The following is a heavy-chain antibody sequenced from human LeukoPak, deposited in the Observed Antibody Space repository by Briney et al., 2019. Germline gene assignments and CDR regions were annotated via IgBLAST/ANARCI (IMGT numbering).Heavy chain of an antibody. D-gene: IGHD7-27*01. CDR2: ISSSSSST. CDR3: ARTNWGVWYFDL. V-gene: IGHV3-11*03. Sequence: GGSLRLSCAASGFTFRDYYMSWIRQAPGRGLEWVSYISSSSSSTNYADSVKGRFTISRGNAKNSLYLQMSSLRAEDTAVYYCARTNWGVWYFDLWGRGTLVTVSS. J-gene: IGHJ2*01. CDR1: GFTFRDYY.